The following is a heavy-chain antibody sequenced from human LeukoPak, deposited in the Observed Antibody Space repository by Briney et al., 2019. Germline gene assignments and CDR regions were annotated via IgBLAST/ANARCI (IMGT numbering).Heavy chain of an antibody. J-gene: IGHJ4*02. Sequence: GGSLRLSCAASGFTFDDYAMHWVRQAPGKGLEWVSLISGDGGSTYYADSVKGRFTISRDNSKNSPYLQMNSLITEDTALYYCANDDISGYYYYWGQGTLVTVSS. CDR1: GFTFDDYA. CDR3: ANDDISGYYYY. D-gene: IGHD3-22*01. CDR2: ISGDGGST. V-gene: IGHV3-43*02.